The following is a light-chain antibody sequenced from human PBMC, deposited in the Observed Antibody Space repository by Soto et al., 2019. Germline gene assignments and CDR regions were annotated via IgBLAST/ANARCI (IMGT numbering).Light chain of an antibody. CDR2: EVS. CDR3: SSYAGSNNVV. CDR1: SSDVGVYNY. J-gene: IGLJ2*01. Sequence: QSALTQPPSASGSPGQSVTISCTGTSSDVGVYNYVSWYQQHPGKAPKLLSYEVSKRPSGVPDRFSGSKSGNTASLTVSGLQAEDEADFYCSSYAGSNNVVFGGGTKVTVL. V-gene: IGLV2-8*01.